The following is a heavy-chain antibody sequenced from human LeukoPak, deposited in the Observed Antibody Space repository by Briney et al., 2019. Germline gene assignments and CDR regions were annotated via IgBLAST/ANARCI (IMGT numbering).Heavy chain of an antibody. CDR3: ARHWGYCSSTSCYGVNYFDY. J-gene: IGHJ4*02. V-gene: IGHV4-38-2*02. CDR2: IYHSGRT. CDR1: GYSISSGYY. Sequence: SETLSLTCTVSGYSISSGYYWGCIRQPPGKGLEWIGSIYHSGRTFYNPSLKNRVTISVDTSKNQFSLKLSSVTAADKSVYYCARHWGYCSSTSCYGVNYFDYWGQGTLVTVSS. D-gene: IGHD2-2*01.